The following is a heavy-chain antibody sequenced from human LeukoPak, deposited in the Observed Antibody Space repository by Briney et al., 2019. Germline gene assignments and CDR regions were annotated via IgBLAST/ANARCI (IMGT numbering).Heavy chain of an antibody. V-gene: IGHV1-2*06. J-gene: IGHJ4*02. CDR3: AREVHGSYYAFH. Sequence: GASVTVSCTASGYTFTGYYMHWVRQAPGQGLEWMGRINPNSGGTNYAQKFQGRVTMTRDTSISTAYMELSRLRSDDTAVYYCAREVHGSYYAFHWGQGTLVTVSS. CDR2: INPNSGGT. D-gene: IGHD1-26*01. CDR1: GYTFTGYY.